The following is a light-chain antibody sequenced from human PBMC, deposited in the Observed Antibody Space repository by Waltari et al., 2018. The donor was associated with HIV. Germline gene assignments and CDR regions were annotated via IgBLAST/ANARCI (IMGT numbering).Light chain of an antibody. J-gene: IGKJ2*01. CDR3: QQYNSYPYT. V-gene: IGKV1-5*03. Sequence: DIQMTQSPSTLSASVGNRVTITCRASQSISSWLAWYHQKPGKAPKLLIYKASSLESGVPSRFSDSGSGTEFTLTISSLQPDDFATYYCQQYNSYPYTFGRGTNLEIK. CDR2: KAS. CDR1: QSISSW.